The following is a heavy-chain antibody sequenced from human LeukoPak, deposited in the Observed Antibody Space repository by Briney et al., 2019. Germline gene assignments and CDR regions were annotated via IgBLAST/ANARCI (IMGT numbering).Heavy chain of an antibody. V-gene: IGHV3-15*01. Sequence: GGSLRPSCAASGFTFSYAWMSWVRQAPGKGLEWVGRIKSKIDGGTTDYAAPVKDRFTLSRDDSENTLYLQMNSLKSEDTAVYFCATDDSSGYRPFDYWGQGTLVTVSS. J-gene: IGHJ4*02. CDR1: GFTFSYAW. D-gene: IGHD3-22*01. CDR3: ATDDSSGYRPFDY. CDR2: IKSKIDGGTT.